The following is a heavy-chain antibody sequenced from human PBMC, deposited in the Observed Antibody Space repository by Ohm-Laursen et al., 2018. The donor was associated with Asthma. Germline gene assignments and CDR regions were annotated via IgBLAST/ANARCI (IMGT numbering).Heavy chain of an antibody. D-gene: IGHD3-3*01. Sequence: SLRLSCSASGFSFSSYTMNWVRQAPGKGLEWVAVGGSYYDGGLKYYADSVNGRFTVSRDDSKNTLYLQMNSLRPDDTAVYYCARDVMEWYLPAFDFWGQGTLVTVSS. CDR2: GGSYYDGGLK. J-gene: IGHJ4*02. V-gene: IGHV3-30-3*01. CDR1: GFSFSSYT. CDR3: ARDVMEWYLPAFDF.